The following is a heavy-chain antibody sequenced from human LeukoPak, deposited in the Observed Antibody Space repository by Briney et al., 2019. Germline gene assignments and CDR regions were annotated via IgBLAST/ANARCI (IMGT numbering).Heavy chain of an antibody. Sequence: ASVKVSCKASGYTFTGYHMHWVRQAPGQGLEWMGWINPNSGVTKYAQKFQGRVTMTRDTSISIAYMELSRLRSDDTAVYYCAREVGEGFDYWGQGTLVTVSS. CDR1: GYTFTGYH. CDR3: AREVGEGFDY. CDR2: INPNSGVT. D-gene: IGHD4-17*01. J-gene: IGHJ4*02. V-gene: IGHV1-2*02.